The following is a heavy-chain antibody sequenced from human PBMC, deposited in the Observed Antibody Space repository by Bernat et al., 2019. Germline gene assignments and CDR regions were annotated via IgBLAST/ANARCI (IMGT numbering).Heavy chain of an antibody. CDR3: ARGKIGAAEYYYYYGMDV. V-gene: IGHV1-2*04. D-gene: IGHD6-13*01. J-gene: IGHJ6*02. CDR1: GYTFTGYY. CDR2: INPNSGGT. Sequence: QVQLVQSGAEVKKPGASVKVSCKASGYTFTGYYMHWVRQAPGQGLEWMGWINPNSGGTNYAQKFQGWVTMTRDTSIRTAYMELSRLRSDDTAVYYCARGKIGAAEYYYYYGMDVWGQGTTVTVSS.